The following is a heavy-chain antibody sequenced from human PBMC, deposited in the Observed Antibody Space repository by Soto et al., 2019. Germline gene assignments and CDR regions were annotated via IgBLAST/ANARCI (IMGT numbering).Heavy chain of an antibody. CDR2: SNHRGAT. CDR1: GESFSGNY. CDR3: TRGDQKIVDASEY. Sequence: QVQLQQWGAGLLKPSETLSLTCATSGESFSGNYWSWVRQPPGKGLEWIGESNHRGATVYNPSLQGRVIISLDTSKNQFSLRLNFVTAADTAVYFCTRGDQKIVDASEYWGQGTLVTVSS. D-gene: IGHD2-15*01. V-gene: IGHV4-34*01. J-gene: IGHJ4*02.